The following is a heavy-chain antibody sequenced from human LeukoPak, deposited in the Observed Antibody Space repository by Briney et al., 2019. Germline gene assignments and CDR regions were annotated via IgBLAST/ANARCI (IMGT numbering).Heavy chain of an antibody. D-gene: IGHD5-18*01. CDR3: ARGRHLYSYAYDYYMDV. Sequence: GGSLRLSCVASGFTFSDYYMSWVRQPPGKGLEWVANIKQDGTEKYYVDSVKGRFTISRDNAKNTLYLQVDSLRAEDTAVYYCARGRHLYSYAYDYYMDVWGKGTTVTISS. CDR2: IKQDGTEK. V-gene: IGHV3-7*01. J-gene: IGHJ6*03. CDR1: GFTFSDYY.